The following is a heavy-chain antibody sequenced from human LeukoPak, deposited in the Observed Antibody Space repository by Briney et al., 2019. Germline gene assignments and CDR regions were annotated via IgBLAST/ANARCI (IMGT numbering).Heavy chain of an antibody. Sequence: SETLSLTCTVSGGSISSYYWSWIRQPPGKGLEWIGYIYYSGSTNYNPSLKSRVTISVDTSKNQFSLKLSSVTAADTAVYYCARIDLLVPEYYFDYWGQGTLVTVSS. D-gene: IGHD6-13*01. V-gene: IGHV4-59*08. CDR1: GGSISSYY. J-gene: IGHJ4*02. CDR3: ARIDLLVPEYYFDY. CDR2: IYYSGST.